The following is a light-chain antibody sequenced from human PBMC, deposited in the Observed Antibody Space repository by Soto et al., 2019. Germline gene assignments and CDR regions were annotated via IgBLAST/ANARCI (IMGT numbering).Light chain of an antibody. Sequence: QSVLTQPPSASGSPGQRVTISCSGSSSNIGTNYVYWYQQLPGTAPKVVIYRNNQRPSGVPDRFSGSKSGTSASLAISGLRSEDEADYYCAAWDDSLSGVVFGLGTQLIVL. CDR1: SSNIGTNY. V-gene: IGLV1-47*01. J-gene: IGLJ2*01. CDR3: AAWDDSLSGVV. CDR2: RNN.